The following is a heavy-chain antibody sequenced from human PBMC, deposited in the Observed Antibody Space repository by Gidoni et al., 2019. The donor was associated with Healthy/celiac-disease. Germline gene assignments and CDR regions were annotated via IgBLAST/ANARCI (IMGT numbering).Heavy chain of an antibody. CDR1: GYTFTRTY. J-gene: IGHJ5*02. V-gene: IGHV1-46*01. Sequence: QVQLVQSGAEVKKPGASVKVSCKASGYTFTRTYMHWIRQAPGQGLEWMGIIKPRGGSTSYAQKSQGRDTMTRDTSTSTVYMELSSLRSEDTAVYYCARDNEGKMITFGGVIVIAGGWFDPWGQGTLVTVSS. D-gene: IGHD3-16*02. CDR3: ARDNEGKMITFGGVIVIAGGWFDP. CDR2: IKPRGGST.